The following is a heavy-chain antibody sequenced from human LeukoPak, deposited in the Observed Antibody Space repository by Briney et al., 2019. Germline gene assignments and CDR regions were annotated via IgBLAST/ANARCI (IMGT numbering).Heavy chain of an antibody. J-gene: IGHJ4*02. Sequence: GGSLRLSCAASGFTFSSYGMHWVRQAPGKGLEWVAVISYDGSNKYYADSVKGRFTISRDNSKNTLYLQMNSLRAEDTAVYYCAKTPPSYGDYVDYWGQGTLVTVSS. D-gene: IGHD4-17*01. CDR3: AKTPPSYGDYVDY. CDR2: ISYDGSNK. CDR1: GFTFSSYG. V-gene: IGHV3-30*18.